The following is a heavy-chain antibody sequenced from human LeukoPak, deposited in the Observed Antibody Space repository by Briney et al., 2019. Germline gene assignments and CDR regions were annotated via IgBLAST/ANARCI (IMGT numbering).Heavy chain of an antibody. CDR1: GGTFSSYA. J-gene: IGHJ1*01. D-gene: IGHD1-7*01. V-gene: IGHV1-69*13. Sequence: SVKVSCKASGGTFSSYAISWVRQAPGQGLEWMGGIIPIFGTANYAQKFQGRVTITADESTSTAYMELSSLRSEDTAVYYCARDNRGITGTTGGRYLQHWGQGTLVTVSS. CDR2: IIPIFGTA. CDR3: ARDNRGITGTTGGRYLQH.